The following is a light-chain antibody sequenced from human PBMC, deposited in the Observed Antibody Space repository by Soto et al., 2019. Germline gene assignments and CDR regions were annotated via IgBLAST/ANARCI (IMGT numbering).Light chain of an antibody. V-gene: IGKV3-20*01. Sequence: ENVLTQSPGTLSLSPGERATLSCRASQTVSSYVTWYQQRSGQAPRLLISGASRRATGIPDRFSGRGSGTDFTLTISRLEPEDFALYYFHQYGNSPLTVGQGTRLEIK. J-gene: IGKJ5*01. CDR1: QTVSSY. CDR2: GAS. CDR3: HQYGNSPLT.